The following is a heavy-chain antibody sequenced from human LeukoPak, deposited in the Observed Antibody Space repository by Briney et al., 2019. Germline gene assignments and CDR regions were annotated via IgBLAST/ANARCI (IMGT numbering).Heavy chain of an antibody. J-gene: IGHJ4*02. CDR1: GFTFSSYG. V-gene: IGHV3-30*02. Sequence: GSLRLSCAASGFTFSSYGMHWVRQAPGKGLEWVSFIRYDGSNEYYADSVRGRFTISRDNSKNTLYLQMNSLRAEDTAVYYCGRGHWGLDYWGQGALVTVSS. CDR2: IRYDGSNE. CDR3: GRGHWGLDY. D-gene: IGHD7-27*01.